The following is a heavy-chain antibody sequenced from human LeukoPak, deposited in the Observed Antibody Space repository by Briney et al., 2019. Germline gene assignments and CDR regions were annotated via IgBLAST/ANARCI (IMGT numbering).Heavy chain of an antibody. CDR2: INTNTGNP. D-gene: IGHD3-16*01. CDR3: ARTPGGMITFGGVIRYDAFDI. J-gene: IGHJ3*02. CDR1: GHSFTTYA. V-gene: IGHV7-4-1*02. Sequence: ASVKVSCKASGHSFTTYAMNWVRQAPGQGLEWMGWINTNTGNPTYAQGFTGRFVFSLDTSVSTAYLQISSLKAEDTAVYYCARTPGGMITFGGVIRYDAFDIWGQGTMVTVSS.